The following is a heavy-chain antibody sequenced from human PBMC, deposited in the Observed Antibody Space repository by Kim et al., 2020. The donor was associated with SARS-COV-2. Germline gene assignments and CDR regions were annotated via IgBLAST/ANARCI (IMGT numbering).Heavy chain of an antibody. CDR1: GYSFTSYW. D-gene: IGHD3-22*01. CDR3: ARPKYYYDSSGYYDAFDI. V-gene: IGHV5-51*01. CDR2: IYPGDSDT. J-gene: IGHJ3*02. Sequence: GESLKISCKGSGYSFTSYWIGWVRQMPGKGLEWMGIIYPGDSDTRYSPSFQGQVTISADKSISTAYLQWSSLKASDTAMYYCARPKYYYDSSGYYDAFDIWGQGTMVTVSS.